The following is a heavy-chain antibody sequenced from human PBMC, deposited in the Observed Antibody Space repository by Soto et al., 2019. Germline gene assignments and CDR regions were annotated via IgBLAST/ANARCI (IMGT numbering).Heavy chain of an antibody. CDR3: VRLIGNSWLDS. CDR1: GDSVSINSAT. Sequence: PSDTLSLTCAISGDSVSINSATWNCIMHSPSRGLEWLGRTYYRSKWYSDYAVSVNSRVSINPDTSKNQFSLQLNSVTPEDTAVYYCVRLIGNSWLDSWGQGTLVTVSS. V-gene: IGHV6-1*01. CDR2: TYYRSKWYS. J-gene: IGHJ5*01. D-gene: IGHD2-8*01.